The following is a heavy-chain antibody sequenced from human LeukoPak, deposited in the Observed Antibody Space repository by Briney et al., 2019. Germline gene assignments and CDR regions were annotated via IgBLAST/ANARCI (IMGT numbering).Heavy chain of an antibody. V-gene: IGHV4-34*01. CDR2: INHSGST. Sequence: SETLSLTCAVYGGSFSGYYWSWIRQPPGKGLEWIGEINHSGSTHHNPSLKRPGTISVDTSKNQFSLKRSSVTAADTAVYYCARSLFWIGYGYIWGSYRSQGFDYWGQGTLVTVSS. CDR3: ARSLFWIGYGYIWGSYRSQGFDY. D-gene: IGHD3-16*02. CDR1: GGSFSGYY. J-gene: IGHJ4*02.